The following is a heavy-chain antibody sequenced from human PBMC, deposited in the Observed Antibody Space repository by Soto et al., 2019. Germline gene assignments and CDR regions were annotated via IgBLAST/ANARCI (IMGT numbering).Heavy chain of an antibody. CDR2: IFYSGTP. V-gene: IGHV4-59*01. Sequence: SETLSLTCTVSGGSIRGYYWSWIRQPPGKELELIGYIFYSGTPTYSPSFRSRVTISVDTSQNQFSLRLNTVTAAGTAAYYSATGFDGYGAGSFYNYWGPGALATVSS. CDR3: ATGFDGYGAGSFYNY. CDR1: GGSIRGYY. J-gene: IGHJ4*02. D-gene: IGHD3-10*01.